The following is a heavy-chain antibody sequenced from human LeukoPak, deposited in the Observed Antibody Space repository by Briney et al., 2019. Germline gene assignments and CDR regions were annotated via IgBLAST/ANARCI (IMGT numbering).Heavy chain of an antibody. V-gene: IGHV4-59*08. CDR3: ARVPYYYDSSGPR. Sequence: SETLSLTCTVSGGSISGYYWSWIRQPPGKGLEWIGHIYYSGGTHYNPSLKSRVTTSVDTSKNQFSLKLSSVTAADTAVFYCARVPYYYDSSGPRWGQGTLVTVSS. CDR2: IYYSGGT. J-gene: IGHJ4*02. D-gene: IGHD3-22*01. CDR1: GGSISGYY.